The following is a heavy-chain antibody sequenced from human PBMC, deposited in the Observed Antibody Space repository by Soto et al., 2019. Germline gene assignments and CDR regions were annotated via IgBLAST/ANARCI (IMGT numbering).Heavy chain of an antibody. CDR1: GFTFSSYW. J-gene: IGHJ4*02. D-gene: IGHD6-13*01. CDR3: APGYSSTYFDY. V-gene: IGHV3-7*03. Sequence: GRSLRLSCAASGFTFSSYWMSWVRQAPGKGLEWVANIKQDGSEKYYVDSVKGRFTISRDNAKNSLYLQMNSLRAEDTAVYYCAPGYSSTYFDYWGQGTLVTVSS. CDR2: IKQDGSEK.